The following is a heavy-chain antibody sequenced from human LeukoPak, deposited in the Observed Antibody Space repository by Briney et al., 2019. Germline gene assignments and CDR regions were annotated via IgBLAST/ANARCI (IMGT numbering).Heavy chain of an antibody. CDR1: GFTFSSYA. D-gene: IGHD6-13*01. V-gene: IGHV3-23*01. Sequence: GGSLRLSCAASGFTFSSYAMSWVRQAPGKGLEWVSAISGSGGSTYYADSVKGRFTISRDNSKNSLYLQMNSLRAEDTAVYYCASVPGPKIPAAGTGVDYWGQGTLVTVSS. CDR2: ISGSGGST. CDR3: ASVPGPKIPAAGTGVDY. J-gene: IGHJ4*02.